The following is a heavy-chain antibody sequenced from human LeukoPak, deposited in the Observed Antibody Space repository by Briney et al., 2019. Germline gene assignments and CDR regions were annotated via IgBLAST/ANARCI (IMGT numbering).Heavy chain of an antibody. J-gene: IGHJ5*02. Sequence: GGSLRLSCAASGFTFRDFGMHWVPQAPGKGLKWVAFIRNDGSKDYYPDSVKGRFTISRDNSRTTLYLQMHSLRIEDTAVYYCVKGGSSSHNWFDPWGQGILVTVSS. D-gene: IGHD6-13*01. V-gene: IGHV3-30*02. CDR3: VKGGSSSHNWFDP. CDR1: GFTFRDFG. CDR2: IRNDGSKD.